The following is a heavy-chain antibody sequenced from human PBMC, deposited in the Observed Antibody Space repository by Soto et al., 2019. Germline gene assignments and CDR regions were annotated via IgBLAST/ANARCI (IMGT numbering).Heavy chain of an antibody. CDR1: GDSVSGNSAA. J-gene: IGHJ4*02. Sequence: SQTLSLTCAISGDSVSGNSAAWNWIRQSPSRGLEWLGRTYYRSKWYNDYAVSVKSRITVTPDTSKNQFSLHLNSVTPEDTAVYYRAREFAYYESSDRYFDYWYKVALSAFSS. D-gene: IGHD3-16*01. CDR3: AREFAYYESSDRYFDY. CDR2: TYYRSKWYN. V-gene: IGHV6-1*01.